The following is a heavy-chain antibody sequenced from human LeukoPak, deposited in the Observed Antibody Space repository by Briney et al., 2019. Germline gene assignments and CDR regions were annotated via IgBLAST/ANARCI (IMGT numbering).Heavy chain of an antibody. CDR1: GFTFSSYA. D-gene: IGHD1-26*01. V-gene: IGHV3-30*04. J-gene: IGHJ6*03. CDR3: ARDPYSGSYGDSYYYYMDV. CDR2: ISYDGSNK. Sequence: HPGGSLRLSCAASGFTFSSYAMHWVRQAPGKGLEWVAVISYDGSNKYYADSVKGRFTISRDNSKNSLYLQMTSLRAEDTAIYYCARDPYSGSYGDSYYYYMDVWGKGTTVTISS.